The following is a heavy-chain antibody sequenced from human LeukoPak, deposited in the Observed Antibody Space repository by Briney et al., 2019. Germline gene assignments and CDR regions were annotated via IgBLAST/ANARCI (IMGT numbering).Heavy chain of an antibody. D-gene: IGHD1-26*01. Sequence: ASETLSLTCTVSGGSISSSSYYWGWIRQPPGKGLEWIGSIYYSGSTYYNPSLKSRVTISVDTSKSQFSLKLSSVTAADTAVYYCARIPVQSSRLDYWGQGTLVTVSS. CDR3: ARIPVQSSRLDY. CDR2: IYYSGST. CDR1: GGSISSSSYY. J-gene: IGHJ4*02. V-gene: IGHV4-39*01.